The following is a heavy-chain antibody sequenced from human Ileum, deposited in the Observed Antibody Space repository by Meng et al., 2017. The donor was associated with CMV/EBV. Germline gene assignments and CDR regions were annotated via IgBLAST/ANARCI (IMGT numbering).Heavy chain of an antibody. D-gene: IGHD1-14*01. CDR1: GDSMSGSY. CDR3: ARGPGSRHYFDY. J-gene: IGHJ4*02. V-gene: IGHV4-59*01. Sequence: GSLRLSCAVSGDSMSGSYWSWIRQPPGKGLEWIGYIYYTGNSNYNPSLKSRVTISVDTSKSQFSLKVSSVTAADTAVYYCARGPGSRHYFDYWGQGTLVTVSS. CDR2: IYYTGNS.